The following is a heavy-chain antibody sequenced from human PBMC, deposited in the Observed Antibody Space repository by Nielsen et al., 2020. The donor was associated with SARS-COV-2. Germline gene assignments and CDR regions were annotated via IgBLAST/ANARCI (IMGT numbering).Heavy chain of an antibody. J-gene: IGHJ1*01. Sequence: VRQAPGKGLEWVSGISWNSGSIGYADSVKGRFTISRDNSKNTLYLQMNSLRAEDTAVYYCAKEGGELLWFGELSYAQHWGQGTLVTVSS. CDR2: ISWNSGSI. V-gene: IGHV3-9*01. D-gene: IGHD3-10*01. CDR3: AKEGGELLWFGELSYAQH.